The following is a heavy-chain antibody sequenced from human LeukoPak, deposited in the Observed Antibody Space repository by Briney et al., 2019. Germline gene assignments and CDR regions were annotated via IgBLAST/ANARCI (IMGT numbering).Heavy chain of an antibody. CDR1: GGSFSGYY. J-gene: IGHJ5*02. D-gene: IGHD3-10*01. CDR3: ARDHLTRITMVRGVKNWFDP. V-gene: IGHV4-34*01. Sequence: PSETLSLTCAVYGGSFSGYYWSWIRQPPGKGLEWIGEINHSGSTNYNPSLKSRVTISVDTSKNQFSLKLSSVTAADTAVYCCARDHLTRITMVRGVKNWFDPWGQGTLVTVSS. CDR2: INHSGST.